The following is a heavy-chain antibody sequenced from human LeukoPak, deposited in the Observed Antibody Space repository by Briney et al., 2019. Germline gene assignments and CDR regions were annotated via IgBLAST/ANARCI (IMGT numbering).Heavy chain of an antibody. D-gene: IGHD6-13*01. CDR2: ISGSGGST. J-gene: IGHJ4*02. CDR3: ARGSSSWYHWDY. CDR1: GFTFSSYA. V-gene: IGHV3-23*01. Sequence: GGSLRLSCAASGFTFSSYAMSWVRQAPGKGLEWVSAISGSGGSTYYADSVKGRFTISRDNSKNTLYLQMNSLRAEDAAVYYCARGSSSWYHWDYWGQGTLVTVSS.